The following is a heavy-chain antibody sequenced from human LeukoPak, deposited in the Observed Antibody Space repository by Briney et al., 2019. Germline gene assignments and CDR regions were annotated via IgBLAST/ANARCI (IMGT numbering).Heavy chain of an antibody. V-gene: IGHV3-23*01. Sequence: GGSLRLSCAASGFTFSSYAMSWVRQAPGKGLEWVSAISGSGGSTYYADSVKGRFTISRDNAKNSLYLQMNSLRAEDTAVYYCARVGTRGYLDYYGMDVWGQGTTVTVSS. D-gene: IGHD3-22*01. CDR2: ISGSGGST. CDR3: ARVGTRGYLDYYGMDV. J-gene: IGHJ6*02. CDR1: GFTFSSYA.